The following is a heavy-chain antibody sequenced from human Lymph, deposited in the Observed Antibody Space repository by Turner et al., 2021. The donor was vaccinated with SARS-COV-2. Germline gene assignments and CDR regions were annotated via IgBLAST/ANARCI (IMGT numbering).Heavy chain of an antibody. CDR2: ISYDGSNK. Sequence: QVQLVESGGGVVQPGRSLRLSCAASGFTFRTYGMHWVRQAPGKGLEWVAVISYDGSNKYYADSVKGRFTISRDNSKNTLYLQRNSLRAEDTAVYYCAKMGGVYCSGGNCYSGRLDYWGQGTLVTVSS. D-gene: IGHD2-15*01. CDR1: GFTFRTYG. CDR3: AKMGGVYCSGGNCYSGRLDY. V-gene: IGHV3-30*18. J-gene: IGHJ4*02.